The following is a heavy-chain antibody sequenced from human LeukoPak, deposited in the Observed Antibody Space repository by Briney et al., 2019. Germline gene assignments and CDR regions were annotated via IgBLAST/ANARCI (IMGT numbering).Heavy chain of an antibody. CDR3: ARHLDAGTVDY. CDR1: GFSFSRFW. V-gene: IGHV3-7*05. D-gene: IGHD6-13*01. Sequence: PGGSLRLSCAASGFSFSRFWMTWVRQAPGKGLEWVASIKEDGGEMYYVDSVKGRFTISRDNAQNSLFLQMTSLRAEDTAIYYCARHLDAGTVDYWGQGTLVTVSS. J-gene: IGHJ4*02. CDR2: IKEDGGEM.